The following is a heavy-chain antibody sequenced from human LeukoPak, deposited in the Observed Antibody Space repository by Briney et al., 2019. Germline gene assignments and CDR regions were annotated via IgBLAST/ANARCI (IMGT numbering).Heavy chain of an antibody. D-gene: IGHD4-17*01. CDR3: ASLNDYGDYG. Sequence: SETLSLTCTVSGGSISSSSYYWGWIRQPPGKGLEWIGSIYYSGSTYYNPSLKSRVTVSVDTSKNQFSLKLSSVTAADTAVYYCASLNDYGDYGWGQGTLVTVSS. CDR1: GGSISSSSYY. V-gene: IGHV4-39*01. CDR2: IYYSGST. J-gene: IGHJ4*02.